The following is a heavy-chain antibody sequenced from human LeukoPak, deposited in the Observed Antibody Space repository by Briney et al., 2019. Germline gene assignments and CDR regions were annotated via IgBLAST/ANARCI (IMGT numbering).Heavy chain of an antibody. D-gene: IGHD1-26*01. Sequence: GASVKVSCKASGGTFSSYAISWVRQAPGQGLEWMGGIIPIFGTANYAQKFQGRVTITTDESTSTAYMELSSLRSEDTAVYYCARASGSYYHYYYYMDVWGKGTTVTVSS. CDR2: IIPIFGTA. J-gene: IGHJ6*03. CDR3: ARASGSYYHYYYYMDV. V-gene: IGHV1-69*05. CDR1: GGTFSSYA.